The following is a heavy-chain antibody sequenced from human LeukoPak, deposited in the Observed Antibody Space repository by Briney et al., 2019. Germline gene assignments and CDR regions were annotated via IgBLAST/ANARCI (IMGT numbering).Heavy chain of an antibody. D-gene: IGHD3-22*01. V-gene: IGHV1-69*13. CDR2: IIPIFGTA. J-gene: IGHJ4*02. Sequence: SVKASCKASGYTFTSYGISWVRQAPGQGLEWMGGIIPIFGTANYAQKFQGRVTITADESTSTAYMELSSLRSEDTAVYYCARGAYYDSSGWFDYWGQGTLVTVSS. CDR3: ARGAYYDSSGWFDY. CDR1: GYTFTSYG.